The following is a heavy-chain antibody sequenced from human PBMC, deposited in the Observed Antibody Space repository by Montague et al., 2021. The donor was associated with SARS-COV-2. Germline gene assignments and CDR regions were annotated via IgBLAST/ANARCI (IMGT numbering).Heavy chain of an antibody. J-gene: IGHJ4*02. V-gene: IGHV4-39*01. Sequence: SETLSLTCTVTGGPISGSSDYWGWIRQSPGKGLEWIASVDYSGNTYYSPSLKSRLAISVDTSKNQFSLKVISVTAADTALYYRARREYSYGWGDWGQGTLVTVSS. CDR1: GGPISGSSDY. CDR2: VDYSGNT. CDR3: ARREYSYGWGD. D-gene: IGHD5-18*01.